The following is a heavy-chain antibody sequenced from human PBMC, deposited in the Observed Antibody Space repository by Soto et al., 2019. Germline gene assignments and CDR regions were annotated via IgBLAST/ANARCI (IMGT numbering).Heavy chain of an antibody. D-gene: IGHD2-21*02. CDR1: GFTFSSYA. J-gene: IGHJ6*02. Sequence: GGSLRLSCAASGFTFSSYAMHWVRQAPGKGLEWVAVISYDGSNKYYADSVKGRFTISRDNSKNTLYLQMNSLRAEDTAVYYCARDIVVVTAFYYYYYYGMDVWRQGTTVTVSS. CDR3: ARDIVVVTAFYYYYYYGMDV. V-gene: IGHV3-30-3*01. CDR2: ISYDGSNK.